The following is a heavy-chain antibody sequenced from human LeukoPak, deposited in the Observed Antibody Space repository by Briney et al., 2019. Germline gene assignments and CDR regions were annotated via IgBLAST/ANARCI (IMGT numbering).Heavy chain of an antibody. V-gene: IGHV4-39*01. CDR2: IFHSGST. Sequence: SETLSLTCTVSGGSISSNTYYWGWIRQPPGKGLEWIASIFHSGSTYYNPSLKSRVTISVDTSKNQFSLKLSSVTAADTAVYYCARLRWAEDWYFDLWGRGTLVTVSS. CDR1: GGSISSNTYY. J-gene: IGHJ2*01. D-gene: IGHD4-23*01. CDR3: ARLRWAEDWYFDL.